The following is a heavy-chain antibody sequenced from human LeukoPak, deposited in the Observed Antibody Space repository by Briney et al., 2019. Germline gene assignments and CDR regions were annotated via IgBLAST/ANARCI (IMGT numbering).Heavy chain of an antibody. J-gene: IGHJ3*02. V-gene: IGHV4-61*02. D-gene: IGHD3-3*01. CDR3: ARVFSRITIFGVVNNAFDI. CDR2: IYTSGST. CDR1: GGSISSGSYY. Sequence: SETLSLTCTVSGGSISSGSYYWSWIRQPAGKGLEWIGRIYTSGSTNYNPSLKSRVTISVDTSKNQFSLKLSSVTAADTAVYYCARVFSRITIFGVVNNAFDIWGQGTMVTVSS.